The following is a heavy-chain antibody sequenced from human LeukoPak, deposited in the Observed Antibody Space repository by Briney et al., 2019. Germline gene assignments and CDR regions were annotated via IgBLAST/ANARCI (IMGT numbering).Heavy chain of an antibody. CDR3: ARSIVGATRTFDY. CDR1: GDSVSSNSAA. Sequence: SQTLSLTCAISGDSVSSNSAAWNWIRQSPSRGLEWLGRTYYRSKWYNDYAVSVKSRITINPDTSKNQVSLKLSSVTAADTAVYYCARSIVGATRTFDYWGQGTLVTVSS. CDR2: TYYRSKWYN. J-gene: IGHJ4*02. D-gene: IGHD1-26*01. V-gene: IGHV6-1*01.